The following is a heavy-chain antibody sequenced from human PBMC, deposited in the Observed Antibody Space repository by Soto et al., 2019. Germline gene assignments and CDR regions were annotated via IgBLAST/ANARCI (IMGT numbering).Heavy chain of an antibody. CDR1: GFTFSSYA. CDR3: AKDRREYSSSGPFDY. CDR2: ISGSGGST. D-gene: IGHD6-6*01. V-gene: IGHV3-23*01. Sequence: GSLRLSCAASGFTFSSYAMSWVRQAPGKGLEWVSAISGSGGSTYYADSVKGRFTISRDNSKNALYLQMNSLRAEDTAVYYCAKDRREYSSSGPFDYWGQGTLVTVSS. J-gene: IGHJ4*02.